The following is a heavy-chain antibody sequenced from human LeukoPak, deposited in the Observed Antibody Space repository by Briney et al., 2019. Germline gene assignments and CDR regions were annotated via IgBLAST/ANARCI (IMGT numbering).Heavy chain of an antibody. D-gene: IGHD5-18*01. CDR3: ARSKYTWIQLWDN. Sequence: GGSLRLSCAAPGFTFSDYYMSWIRQAPGKGLEWVSYISSSGSTIYYADSVKGRFTISRDNAKNSLYLQMNSLRAEDTAVYYCARSKYTWIQLWDNWGQGTLVTVSS. J-gene: IGHJ4*02. V-gene: IGHV3-11*01. CDR1: GFTFSDYY. CDR2: ISSSGSTI.